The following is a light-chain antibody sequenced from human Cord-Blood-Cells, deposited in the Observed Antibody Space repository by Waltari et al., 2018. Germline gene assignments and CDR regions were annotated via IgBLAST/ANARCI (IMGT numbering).Light chain of an antibody. J-gene: IGKJ1*01. CDR1: QSISSW. V-gene: IGKV1-5*03. Sequence: DIQMTQSPSTLSASVGDRVTITCRRSQSISSWLAWYQQKPGKAPKLLIYKESSLESGVPSRLSGSGSGPEFTLTISSLQPDDFATYYCKQYNSYSRTFGQGTKVEIK. CDR2: KES. CDR3: KQYNSYSRT.